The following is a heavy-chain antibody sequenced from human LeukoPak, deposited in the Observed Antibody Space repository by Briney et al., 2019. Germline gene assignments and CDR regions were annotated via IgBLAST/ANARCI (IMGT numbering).Heavy chain of an antibody. V-gene: IGHV5-51*01. Sequence: GESLKISCKGSGYSFTSYWIGWVRRMPGKGLEWMGIIYPGDSDTRYSPSFQGQVTISADKSISTAYLQWSSLKASDTAMYYCARGRIAVADIDAFDIWGQGTMVTVSS. CDR1: GYSFTSYW. CDR3: ARGRIAVADIDAFDI. D-gene: IGHD6-19*01. CDR2: IYPGDSDT. J-gene: IGHJ3*02.